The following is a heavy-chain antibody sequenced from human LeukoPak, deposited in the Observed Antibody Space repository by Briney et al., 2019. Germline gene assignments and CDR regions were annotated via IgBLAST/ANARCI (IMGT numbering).Heavy chain of an antibody. J-gene: IGHJ3*01. CDR1: GGSISSDGYY. Sequence: ASETLSLTCIVSGGSISSDGYYWSWIRQPPGKGLEWIGYMYHSGSTSYNPSLRSRVSISVDKSKNQFSLRLNSVTAADTAIYYCARESYSPSSGPFNLWGQGTMVTVSS. CDR2: MYHSGST. D-gene: IGHD6-6*01. CDR3: ARESYSPSSGPFNL. V-gene: IGHV4-30-2*01.